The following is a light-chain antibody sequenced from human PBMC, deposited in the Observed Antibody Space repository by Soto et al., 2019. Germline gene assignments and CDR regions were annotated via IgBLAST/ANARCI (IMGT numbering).Light chain of an antibody. CDR2: KAS. CDR1: QSISSW. CDR3: QQYTSYSLT. Sequence: DIPMTQSPSTLSASVGDRVTITCRASQSISSWLAWYQQKPGKAPKLLIYKASSLESGVPSRFSGSGSGTEFTLTISSPQPDDFATYYCQQYTSYSLTFGGGTKAEIK. V-gene: IGKV1-5*03. J-gene: IGKJ4*01.